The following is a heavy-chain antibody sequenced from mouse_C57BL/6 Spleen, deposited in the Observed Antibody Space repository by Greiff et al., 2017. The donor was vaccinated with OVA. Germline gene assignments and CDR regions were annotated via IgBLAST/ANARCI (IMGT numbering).Heavy chain of an antibody. CDR3: ARAVGSSYGDYYAMDY. Sequence: QVQLQQPGAELVRPGSSVKLSCKASGYTFTSYWMHWVKQRPIQGLEWIGNIDPSDSETHYNQKFKDKATLTVDKSSSTAYMQLSSLTSEDSAVYYSARAVGSSYGDYYAMDYWGQGTSVTVSS. CDR1: GYTFTSYW. J-gene: IGHJ4*01. D-gene: IGHD1-1*01. V-gene: IGHV1-52*01. CDR2: IDPSDSET.